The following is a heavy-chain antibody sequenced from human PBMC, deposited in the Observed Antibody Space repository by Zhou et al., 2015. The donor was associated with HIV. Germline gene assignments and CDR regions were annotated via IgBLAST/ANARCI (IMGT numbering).Heavy chain of an antibody. J-gene: IGHJ5*02. CDR2: IIPLSGAT. Sequence: QVQLVQSGVEVKKPGASMKVSCKASGGTFSSYAIGWVRQAPGQGLEWMGGIIPLSGATSYAHKFQDRLTITADESTSTAYMELTGLRSDDTAVYYCARDRSLAWGQGTLVTVSP. D-gene: IGHD3-3*01. CDR1: GGTFSSYA. CDR3: ARDRSLA. V-gene: IGHV1-69*13.